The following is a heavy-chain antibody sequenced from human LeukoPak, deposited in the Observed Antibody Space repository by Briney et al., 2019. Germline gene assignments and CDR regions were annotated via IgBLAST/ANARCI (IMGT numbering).Heavy chain of an antibody. D-gene: IGHD6-19*01. J-gene: IGHJ4*02. CDR2: FDTGFGT. CDR3: ARSSGWWSLDY. Sequence: SGGSLRLSCAASGFTFSTASLHWVRQAPGRGLEWVSAFDTGFGTYYPDSPKGRFTISRDSSKNTLFLQMNSLRAEDTAVYYCARSSGWWSLDYWGQGTLVTVSS. CDR1: GFTFSTAS. V-gene: IGHV3-23*01.